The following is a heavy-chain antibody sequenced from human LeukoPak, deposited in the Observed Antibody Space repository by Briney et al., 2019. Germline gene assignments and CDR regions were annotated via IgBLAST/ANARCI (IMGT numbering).Heavy chain of an antibody. Sequence: GGSLRLSCAASGLPFSSYAMSCVRQAPGNGLEWVSGITGSGTSIYYADSVKGRFTISRDNSKKTLYLQMNSLRAEDTAVYYCAKSTLGDYWGQGTLVTVSS. CDR1: GLPFSSYA. J-gene: IGHJ4*02. CDR2: ITGSGTSI. V-gene: IGHV3-23*01. CDR3: AKSTLGDY. D-gene: IGHD2-2*01.